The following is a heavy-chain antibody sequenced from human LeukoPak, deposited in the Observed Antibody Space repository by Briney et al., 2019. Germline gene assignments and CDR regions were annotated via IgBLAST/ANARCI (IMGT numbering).Heavy chain of an antibody. J-gene: IGHJ3*02. V-gene: IGHV4-4*07. CDR3: ARDRGTMVRGVNIPHDAFDI. CDR2: IYTSGST. CDR1: GGSISSYY. Sequence: SETLSLTCTVSGGSISSYYWSWIRQPAGKGLEWIGRIYTSGSTNYNPSLKGRVTMSVDTSKNQFSLKLSSVTAADTAVYYCARDRGTMVRGVNIPHDAFDIWGQGTMVTVSS. D-gene: IGHD3-10*01.